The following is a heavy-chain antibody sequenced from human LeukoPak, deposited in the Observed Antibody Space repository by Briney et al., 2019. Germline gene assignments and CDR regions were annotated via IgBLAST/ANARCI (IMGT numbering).Heavy chain of an antibody. CDR1: GFTFSSYW. V-gene: IGHV3-7*03. CDR2: IKLDVSET. Sequence: PGGSLRLSCAASGFTFSSYWMTWVRQAPGKGLEWVANIKLDVSETYYVDSVRGRFTISRDNTKNSLYLQMNSLRAEDTALYYCAKGPSPYYDILTGYCDYWGQGTLVTVSS. CDR3: AKGPSPYYDILTGYCDY. J-gene: IGHJ4*02. D-gene: IGHD3-9*01.